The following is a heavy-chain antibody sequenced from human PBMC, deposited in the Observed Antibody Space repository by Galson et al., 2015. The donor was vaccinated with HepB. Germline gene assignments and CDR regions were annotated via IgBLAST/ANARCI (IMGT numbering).Heavy chain of an antibody. D-gene: IGHD6-13*01. V-gene: IGHV3-30*18. J-gene: IGHJ4*02. CDR2: ISYDGSNK. Sequence: SLRLSCPAPGFTFRSHSMHWVRQAPGKGLEWVAVISYDGSNKYYAHSVKGRFTISRDNSNNTLNLQMNSLRAEDTAVYYCAKGARSWYYFDYWGQGTLVTVSS. CDR1: GFTFRSHS. CDR3: AKGARSWYYFDY.